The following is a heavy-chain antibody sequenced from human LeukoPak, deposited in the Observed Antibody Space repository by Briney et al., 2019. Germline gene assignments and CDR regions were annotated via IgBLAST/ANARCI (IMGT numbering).Heavy chain of an antibody. J-gene: IGHJ4*02. V-gene: IGHV3-23*01. Sequence: GGSLRLSCAASGFTFNRNASSWVRQAPGKGLEWVSTIGGSGDKTFYADSVKGRFTISRDNSKNMVHLQMNSLTGEDTALYYCVRRGDASSGWGDHDFWGQGALVTVSS. CDR3: VRRGDASSGWGDHDF. D-gene: IGHD6-19*01. CDR2: IGGSGDKT. CDR1: GFTFNRNA.